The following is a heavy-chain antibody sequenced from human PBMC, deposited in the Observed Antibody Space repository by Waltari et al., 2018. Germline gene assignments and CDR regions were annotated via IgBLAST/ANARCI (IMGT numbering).Heavy chain of an antibody. V-gene: IGHV1-24*01. CDR1: GYTLTELS. D-gene: IGHD2-15*01. CDR2: FDPEEGET. J-gene: IGHJ3*02. CDR3: ATAGVAAPMEAFDI. Sequence: QVQLVQSGAEVKKPGASVKVSCKVSGYTLTELSMHWVRQAPGKGLEWMGGFDPEEGETMYEQKFRGRVTMTEDTSTDTAYMELSSLRSEDTAVYDCATAGVAAPMEAFDIWGQGTMVTVPS.